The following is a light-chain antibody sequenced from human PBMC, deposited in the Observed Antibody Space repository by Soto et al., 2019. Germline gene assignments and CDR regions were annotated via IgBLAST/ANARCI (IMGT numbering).Light chain of an antibody. CDR1: QSVNNNF. V-gene: IGKV3-20*01. Sequence: EIVLTQSPGTLSLSPGERVTLACRASQSVNNNFLAWYQQRPGQAPRLLIYGASSRATGIPDRFSGSVSGTDFTLIISSLEPEDFAVYYCQQYVSAPWTFGQGTNVEIK. CDR2: GAS. CDR3: QQYVSAPWT. J-gene: IGKJ1*01.